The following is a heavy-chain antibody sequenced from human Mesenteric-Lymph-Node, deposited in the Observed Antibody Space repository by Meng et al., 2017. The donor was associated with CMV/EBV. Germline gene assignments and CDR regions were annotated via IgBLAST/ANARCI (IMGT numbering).Heavy chain of an antibody. CDR2: VSHGGSA. J-gene: IGHJ4*02. V-gene: IGHV4-4*02. CDR1: SGSRTSGDW. CDR3: ARSSSSDLFDC. Sequence: LTCTVSSGSRTSGDWWTWVRQPPGKGLEWIGEVSHGGSANYSPSLKSRVTISVDKSKNQFSLKLNSVTAADTAIYYCARSSSSDLFDCWGQGALVTVSS.